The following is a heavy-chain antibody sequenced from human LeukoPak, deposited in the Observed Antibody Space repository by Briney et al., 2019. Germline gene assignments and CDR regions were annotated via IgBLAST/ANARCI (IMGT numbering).Heavy chain of an antibody. J-gene: IGHJ4*02. D-gene: IGHD4-17*01. Sequence: GGALRLSCAASGFTLCSHAMSWGRPAPGEGVGGVSAISGSGGSTYYADSVKGRFTISRDNSKNTLYPQMNSLRAEDTAVYYCAKDLRMTTVTSFDYWGQGTLVTVSS. CDR3: AKDLRMTTVTSFDY. V-gene: IGHV3-23*01. CDR1: GFTLCSHA. CDR2: ISGSGGST.